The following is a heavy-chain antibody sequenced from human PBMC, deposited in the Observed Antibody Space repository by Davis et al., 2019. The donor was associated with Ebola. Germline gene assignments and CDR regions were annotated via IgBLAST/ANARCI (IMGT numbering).Heavy chain of an antibody. CDR1: GFTFSRYW. J-gene: IGHJ6*02. Sequence: PGGSLTLSCAASGFTFSRYWMHWVRQAPGKGLVWVSRISTDVSSTSYADSVKGRFTISRDKAKHTLYLQMNSLRAEDTAVYYCARAIFGGVSMDFWGQGTTVTVSS. V-gene: IGHV3-74*01. CDR2: ISTDVSST. CDR3: ARAIFGGVSMDF. D-gene: IGHD3-3*01.